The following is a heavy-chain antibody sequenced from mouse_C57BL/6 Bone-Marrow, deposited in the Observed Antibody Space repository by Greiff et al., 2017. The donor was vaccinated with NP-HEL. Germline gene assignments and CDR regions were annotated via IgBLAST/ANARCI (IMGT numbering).Heavy chain of an antibody. CDR1: GYTFTSYW. V-gene: IGHV1-72*01. CDR3: ARSNGEYGNYVRYFEV. D-gene: IGHD2-1*01. CDR2: FDPNSGGT. J-gene: IGHJ1*03. Sequence: QVQLQQPGAELVKPGASVKLSCKASGYTFTSYWMHWVKQRPGRGLEWIGWFDPNSGGTKYTEKFKSKATLTVDKPSSTAYMQLSSMTSEDSEVDFCARSNGEYGNYVRYFEVWGTGTTVTVSS.